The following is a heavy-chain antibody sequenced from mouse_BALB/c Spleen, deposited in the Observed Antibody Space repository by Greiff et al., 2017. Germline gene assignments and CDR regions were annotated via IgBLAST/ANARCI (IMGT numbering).Heavy chain of an antibody. V-gene: IGHV3-8*02. CDR2: ISYSGST. CDR3: AAYDGTG. D-gene: IGHD2-3*01. Sequence: VHVKQSGPSLVKPSQTLSLTCSVTGDSITSGYWNWIRKFPGNKLEYMGYISYSGSTYYNPSLKSRISITRDTSKNQYYLQSNSVTTEDTATYYCAAYDGTGWGQGTTLTVSA. CDR1: GDSITSGY. J-gene: IGHJ2*01.